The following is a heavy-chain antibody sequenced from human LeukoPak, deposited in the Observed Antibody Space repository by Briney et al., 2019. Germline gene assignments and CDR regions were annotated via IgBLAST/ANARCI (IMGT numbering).Heavy chain of an antibody. CDR3: ARDGSWELLGNDFDY. V-gene: IGHV1-18*01. CDR1: GFTFTSSA. Sequence: ASVKVSCKASGFTFTSSAMQWVRQARGQRLEWMGWISAYNGNTNYAQKLQGRVTMTTDTSTSTAYMELRSLRSDDTAVYYCARDGSWELLGNDFDYWGQGTLVTVSS. CDR2: ISAYNGNT. D-gene: IGHD1-26*01. J-gene: IGHJ4*02.